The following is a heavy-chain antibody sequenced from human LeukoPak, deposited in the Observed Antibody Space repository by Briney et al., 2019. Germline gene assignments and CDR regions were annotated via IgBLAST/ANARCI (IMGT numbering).Heavy chain of an antibody. Sequence: GRSLRLSCAASGFTLDDYAMHWVRQAPGKGLEWVSGISSNSGAIGYTDSVKGRFIISRDNAKNSLYLQMNSLRAEDTALYYCAKDISGYSGHRIPHGIDVWGQGTTVTVSS. V-gene: IGHV3-9*01. CDR2: ISSNSGAI. CDR1: GFTLDDYA. J-gene: IGHJ6*02. CDR3: AKDISGYSGHRIPHGIDV. D-gene: IGHD5-12*01.